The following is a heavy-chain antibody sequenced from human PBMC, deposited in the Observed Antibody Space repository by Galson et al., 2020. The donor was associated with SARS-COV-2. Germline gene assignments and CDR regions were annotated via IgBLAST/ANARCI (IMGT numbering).Heavy chain of an antibody. Sequence: SQTLSLTCTVSGGSIISNSYYWALIRQPPGQGLEWIGSINYRRTTYYSPSLKSRVSLSVDSSNNQFSLHLNSVTAADTAVYYCARHEAGESSSDDSFDIWGQETMVTISS. V-gene: IGHV4-39*01. CDR2: INYRRTT. D-gene: IGHD3-16*02. CDR3: ARHEAGESSSDDSFDI. J-gene: IGHJ3*02. CDR1: GGSIISNSYY.